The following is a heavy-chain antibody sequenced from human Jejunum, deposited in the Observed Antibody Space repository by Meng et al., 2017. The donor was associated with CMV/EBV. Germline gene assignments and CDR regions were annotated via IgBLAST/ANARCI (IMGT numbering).Heavy chain of an antibody. J-gene: IGHJ4*02. CDR3: ARGLVS. Sequence: TLSITCIVSGASVGSTSSSWSWIRQPAGKGLEWIGRIDTNGNTDYSPSFKSRVTVSADTSKNHFSLTLTSVTAADTAVYYCARGLVSWGQGALVTVSS. CDR2: IDTNGNT. CDR1: GASVGSTSSS. V-gene: IGHV4-61*02.